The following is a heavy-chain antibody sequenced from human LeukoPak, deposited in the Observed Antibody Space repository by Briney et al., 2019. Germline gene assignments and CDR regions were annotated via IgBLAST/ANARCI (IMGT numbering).Heavy chain of an antibody. D-gene: IGHD1/OR15-1a*01. CDR2: VYYNGIT. CDR1: GVSINTYF. V-gene: IGHV4-59*01. J-gene: IGHJ4*02. Sequence: SGPTLVKPSETLSLTCTVSGVSINTYFWSWIRQPPGKGLEWIGYVYYNGITNYNPSLKSRVSISLDTSKNQFSLRLNSVTAAETAAYYCASQLGGTTFHWGQGTLVTVSS. CDR3: ASQLGGTTFH.